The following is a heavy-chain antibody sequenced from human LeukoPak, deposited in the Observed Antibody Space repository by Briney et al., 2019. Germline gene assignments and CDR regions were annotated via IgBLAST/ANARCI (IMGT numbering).Heavy chain of an antibody. CDR2: INHSGST. J-gene: IGHJ4*02. CDR3: ARHGTIAAAGTELDY. D-gene: IGHD6-13*01. V-gene: IGHV4-34*01. Sequence: SETLSLTCAVYGRAFSAYYWSWIRKPPGKGLKWIGEINHSGSTNYNPSLKSRVTISVDTSKNQFSLKLSSVTAADTAVYYCARHGTIAAAGTELDYWGQGTLVTVSS. CDR1: GRAFSAYY.